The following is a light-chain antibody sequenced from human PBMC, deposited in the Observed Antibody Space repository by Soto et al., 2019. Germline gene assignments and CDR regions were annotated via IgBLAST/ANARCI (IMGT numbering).Light chain of an antibody. Sequence: DIQMTQSPSTLSGSLGDRVTITCRASQTISSWLAWYQQKPGKAPKLLIYAASSLQSGVPSRFRGSGSGPDFTLTISSLQPEDSATYFCQQLNSYPQTFGQGTRLEIK. CDR3: QQLNSYPQT. J-gene: IGKJ5*01. CDR2: AAS. CDR1: QTISSW. V-gene: IGKV1-5*01.